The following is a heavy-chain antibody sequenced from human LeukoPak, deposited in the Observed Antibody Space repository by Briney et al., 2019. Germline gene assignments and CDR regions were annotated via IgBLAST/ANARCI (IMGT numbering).Heavy chain of an antibody. V-gene: IGHV3-23*01. CDR1: GFSFSSYA. CDR3: AKWPEGAMDYFDY. J-gene: IGHJ4*02. D-gene: IGHD3-16*01. Sequence: GGSLRLSCAASGFSFSSYAMTWARQVPVKGLEWVSAISGDGTRTYYADSVMGRFTISRDNSKNTLYLEMSSLRVEDTAIYYCAKWPEGAMDYFDYWGQGTLVTVSS. CDR2: ISGDGTRT.